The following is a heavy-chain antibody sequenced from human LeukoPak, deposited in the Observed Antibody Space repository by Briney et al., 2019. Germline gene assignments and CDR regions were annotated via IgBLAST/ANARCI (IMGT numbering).Heavy chain of an antibody. CDR1: GGSIRSSSYN. D-gene: IGHD1-26*01. Sequence: SETLTLTCTVSGGSIRSSSYNWGWIRQPPGKGLEWIGSIQYTGTTFYNPSLKSRVTISLDTSKNQFSLKVSSVAAADTAVFYCARTGGSFYFYYYMDVWGKGTTVTVSS. J-gene: IGHJ6*03. V-gene: IGHV4-39*07. CDR2: IQYTGTT. CDR3: ARTGGSFYFYYYMDV.